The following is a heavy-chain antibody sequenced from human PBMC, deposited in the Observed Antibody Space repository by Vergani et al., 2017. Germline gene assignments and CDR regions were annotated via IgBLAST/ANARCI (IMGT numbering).Heavy chain of an antibody. CDR3: ARVYIFHAPFDP. CDR2: INAGNGNT. Sequence: VQLVQSGAEVKKPGASVKVSCKASGYTFTSYAMHWVRQAPGQRLEWMGWINAGNGNTKYSQKFQGRVTITRDTSASTAYMELSSLRYEDTAVYYCARVYIFHAPFDPWGQGTLVTVSS. V-gene: IGHV1-3*01. CDR1: GYTFTSYA. J-gene: IGHJ5*02. D-gene: IGHD3-9*01.